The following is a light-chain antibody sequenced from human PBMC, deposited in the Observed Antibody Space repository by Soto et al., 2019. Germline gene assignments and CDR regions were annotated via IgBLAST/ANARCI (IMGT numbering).Light chain of an antibody. CDR2: EGS. CDR3: CSYAGSSTFLV. CDR1: SSDVGSYNL. J-gene: IGLJ2*01. V-gene: IGLV2-23*03. Sequence: HSVLTQPASVSGSPGQSITISCTGTSSDVGSYNLVSWYQQHPGKAPKLMIYEGSKRPSGVSNRFSGSKSGNTASLTISGLQAEDEADYYCCSYAGSSTFLVFGGGTKVTVL.